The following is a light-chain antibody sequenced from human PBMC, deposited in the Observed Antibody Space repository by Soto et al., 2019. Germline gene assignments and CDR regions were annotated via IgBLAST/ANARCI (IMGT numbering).Light chain of an antibody. J-gene: IGLJ2*01. Sequence: QSVLTQPASVSESPGQSITISCTGTNSDIGDYNYVSWYQQHPGKAPKLMIYEVSNRPSGVSNRFSGSKSGDTASLTISGLQAEDEADYYCSSYTSTSTVVFGGGTQLTVL. CDR1: NSDIGDYNY. CDR3: SSYTSTSTVV. CDR2: EVS. V-gene: IGLV2-14*01.